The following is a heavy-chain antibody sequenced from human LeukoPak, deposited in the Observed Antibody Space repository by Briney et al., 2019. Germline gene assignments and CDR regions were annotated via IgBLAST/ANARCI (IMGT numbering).Heavy chain of an antibody. D-gene: IGHD2-2*01. CDR3: AKDLEDIVVVPAAAMGDY. Sequence: GGSLRLSCAASAFTFSSYWMHWVRQAPGKGLVWVSRIHSDGSRTSYADSVKGRFTISRDNAKNTLYLQMNSLRAEDTAVYYCAKDLEDIVVVPAAAMGDYWGQGTLVTVSS. V-gene: IGHV3-74*01. J-gene: IGHJ4*02. CDR2: IHSDGSRT. CDR1: AFTFSSYW.